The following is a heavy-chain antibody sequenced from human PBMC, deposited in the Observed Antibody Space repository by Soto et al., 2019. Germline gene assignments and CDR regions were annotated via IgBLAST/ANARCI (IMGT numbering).Heavy chain of an antibody. CDR2: IRSKANSYAT. CDR1: GFTFSGSA. CDR3: TRDAVTITMVRGVMPLPNYYYYMDV. Sequence: PGGSLRLSCAASGFTFSGSAMHWVRQASGKGLEWVGRIRSKANSYATAYAASVKGRFTISRDDSKNTAYLQMNSLKTEDTAVYYCTRDAVTITMVRGVMPLPNYYYYMDVWGKGTTVTVSS. V-gene: IGHV3-73*01. J-gene: IGHJ6*03. D-gene: IGHD3-10*01.